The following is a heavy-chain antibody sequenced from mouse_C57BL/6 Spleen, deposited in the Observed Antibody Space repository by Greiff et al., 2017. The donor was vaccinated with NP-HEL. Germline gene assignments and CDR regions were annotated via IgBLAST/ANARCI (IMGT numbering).Heavy chain of an antibody. D-gene: IGHD1-1*01. J-gene: IGHJ2*01. CDR3: ARDHGSSSFFDY. CDR2: IHPNSGST. V-gene: IGHV1-64*01. Sequence: VQLQQPGAELVKPGASVKLSCKASGYTFTSYWMHWVKQRPGQGLEWIGMIHPNSGSTNYNEKFKSKATLTVDKSSSTAYMQLSSLTSEDSAVYYGARDHGSSSFFDYWGQGTTLTVSS. CDR1: GYTFTSYW.